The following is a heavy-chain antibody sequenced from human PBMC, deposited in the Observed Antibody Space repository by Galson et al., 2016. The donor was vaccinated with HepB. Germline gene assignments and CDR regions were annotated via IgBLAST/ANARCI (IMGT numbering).Heavy chain of an antibody. V-gene: IGHV3-66*01. CDR3: ARDRQYSSSWPRRTYYYGMDV. CDR1: GFIVSSYH. CDR2: IYSGGST. J-gene: IGHJ6*02. Sequence: SLRLSCAASGFIVSSYHINWVRQAPGKGLEWVSLIYSGGSTYYADSVKGRFTSSRDNSKNTVYLQMNSLRVEDTAVYYCARDRQYSSSWPRRTYYYGMDVWGQGTTVTVSS. D-gene: IGHD6-13*01.